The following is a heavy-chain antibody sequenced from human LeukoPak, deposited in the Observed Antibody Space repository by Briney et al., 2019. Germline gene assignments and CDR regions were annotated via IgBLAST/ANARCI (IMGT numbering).Heavy chain of an antibody. CDR2: FHYSGST. CDR3: ARARVRYYYYMDV. CDR1: GGSISSSSYY. J-gene: IGHJ6*03. D-gene: IGHD4/OR15-4a*01. V-gene: IGHV4-39*07. Sequence: PSETLSLTCSVSGGSISSSSYYWGWIRQPPGKGLEWIGTFHYSGSTYYNPSLKSRVTISVNMSKNQFSLKLSSVTAADTAVYYCARARVRYYYYMDVWGKGTTVTISS.